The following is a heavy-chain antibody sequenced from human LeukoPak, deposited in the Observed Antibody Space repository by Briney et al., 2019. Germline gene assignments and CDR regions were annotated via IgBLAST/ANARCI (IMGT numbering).Heavy chain of an antibody. CDR2: IRYDEDDK. V-gene: IGHV3-30*02. Sequence: GGSLRLSCAASGFTFNNYEMHWVRQAPGKGLEWVAFIRYDEDDKYYADSVKGRFTISRDNAKNSLYLQMNSLRAEDTAVYYCARVGDYGDYYYYMDVWGKGTTVTVSS. J-gene: IGHJ6*03. CDR1: GFTFNNYE. CDR3: ARVGDYGDYYYYMDV. D-gene: IGHD4-17*01.